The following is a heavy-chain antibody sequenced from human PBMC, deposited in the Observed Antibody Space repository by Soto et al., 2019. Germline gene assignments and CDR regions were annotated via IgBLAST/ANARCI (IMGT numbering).Heavy chain of an antibody. CDR2: IWYDGSNK. V-gene: IGHV3-33*03. D-gene: IGHD2-15*01. J-gene: IGHJ4*02. CDR3: ARWGCSGSNCNLNQRSFDL. Sequence: HVQLVESGGGVVQPGRSLRLSCVASVFIFNEYGMHWVRQAPGKGLEWVAVIWYDGSNKYYADSVKGRFTFSRDNSKNTMSLQMNSLRVEDTAVYYCARWGCSGSNCNLNQRSFDLWGQGTLVTVSS. CDR1: VFIFNEYG.